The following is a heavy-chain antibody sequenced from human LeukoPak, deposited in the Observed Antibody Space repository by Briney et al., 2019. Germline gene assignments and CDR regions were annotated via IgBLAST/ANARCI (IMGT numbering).Heavy chain of an antibody. Sequence: SQTLSLTCAISGDGVSRNSAAWNWIRQSPSRGLEWLGRTYYRSKWNYIYAPSVKSRITINPDTTKNQFSLHLNSVNSEDTAVYYCARGDQAFDLWGQGTMVSVSS. D-gene: IGHD2-21*01. CDR1: GDGVSRNSAA. J-gene: IGHJ3*01. V-gene: IGHV6-1*01. CDR3: ARGDQAFDL. CDR2: TYYRSKWNY.